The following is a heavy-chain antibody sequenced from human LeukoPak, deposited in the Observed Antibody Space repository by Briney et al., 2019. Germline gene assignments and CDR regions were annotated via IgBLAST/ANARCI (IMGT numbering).Heavy chain of an antibody. CDR1: GFTFSSYG. D-gene: IGHD2-2*01. CDR2: ISYDGSNK. CDR3: AKGALVPAAMFVY. Sequence: GGSLRLSCAASGFTFSSYGIHWGRQAPGKGVEWVAVISYDGSNKYYADSVKGRFTISRDNSKNTLYLQMNSLRAEDTAVYYCAKGALVPAAMFVYWGQGTLVTVSS. V-gene: IGHV3-30*18. J-gene: IGHJ4*02.